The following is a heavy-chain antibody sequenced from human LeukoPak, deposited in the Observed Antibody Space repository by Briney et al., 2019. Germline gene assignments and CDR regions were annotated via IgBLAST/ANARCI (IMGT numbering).Heavy chain of an antibody. CDR3: AKDRRGYSVTFDY. V-gene: IGHV3-9*01. D-gene: IGHD5/OR15-5a*01. CDR1: GFTFDDYA. Sequence: HPGGSLRLSCAASGFTFDDYAMHWVRRAPGKGLEWVSGISWNSGSIGYADSVKGRFTISRDNAKNSLYLQMNSLRAEDTALYYCAKDRRGYSVTFDYWGQGTLVTVSS. CDR2: ISWNSGSI. J-gene: IGHJ4*02.